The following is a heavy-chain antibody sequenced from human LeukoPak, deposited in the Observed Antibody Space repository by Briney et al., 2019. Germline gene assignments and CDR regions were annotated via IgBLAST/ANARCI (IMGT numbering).Heavy chain of an antibody. CDR3: AGDVDGSFDFDY. Sequence: SETLSLTCTVSGGSVSSYYWSWIRQPAGKGLEWIGRIYTSGSTNYNPSLKSRVTMSVDTSKNQFSLILNSVTAADTAVYYCAGDVDGSFDFDYWGQGTLVTVSS. CDR1: GGSVSSYY. D-gene: IGHD3-10*01. CDR2: IYTSGST. V-gene: IGHV4-4*07. J-gene: IGHJ4*02.